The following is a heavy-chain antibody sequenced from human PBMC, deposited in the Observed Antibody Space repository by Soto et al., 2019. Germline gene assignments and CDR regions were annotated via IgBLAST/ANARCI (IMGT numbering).Heavy chain of an antibody. V-gene: IGHV4-4*07. Sequence: SETLSLTCSVSGGSINSYWWSWIRQPAGKGLEWIGRVYSSGTTDYNPSLNSRATMSVETSKNQFSLKVSSVTAADTAVYYCARDIGSYAYGEGYWGQGIQVTVSS. CDR2: VYSSGTT. CDR3: ARDIGSYAYGEGY. CDR1: GGSINSYW. J-gene: IGHJ4*02. D-gene: IGHD3-10*01.